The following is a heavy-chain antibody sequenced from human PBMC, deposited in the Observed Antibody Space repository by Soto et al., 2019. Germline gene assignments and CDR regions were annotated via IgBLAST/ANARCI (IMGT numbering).Heavy chain of an antibody. V-gene: IGHV4-30-4*01. CDR2: IYYSGST. CDR3: ARVPGIAAAGRGGMDV. D-gene: IGHD6-13*01. J-gene: IGHJ6*02. CDR1: GGSISSGDYY. Sequence: SETLSLTCTVSGGSISSGDYYWSWIRQPPGKGLEWIGYIYYSGSTYYNPSLKSRVTISVDTSKNQFSLKLSSVTAAATAVYYCARVPGIAAAGRGGMDVWGQGTTVTVSS.